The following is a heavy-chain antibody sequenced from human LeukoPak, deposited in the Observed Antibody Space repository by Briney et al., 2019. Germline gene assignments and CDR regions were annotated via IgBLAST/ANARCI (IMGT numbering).Heavy chain of an antibody. V-gene: IGHV4-34*01. CDR1: GGSFSGYY. Sequence: SETLSLTCAVYGGSFSGYYWTWIRQPPGKGLEWIGDINHSGSTNYNPSLKSRVTISVDTSKSQFSLKLSSVTAADTAVYYCARQFGRITRSGSYPSSYYYGMDVWGKGTTVTVSS. CDR3: ARQFGRITRSGSYPSSYYYGMDV. D-gene: IGHD3-10*01. CDR2: INHSGST. J-gene: IGHJ6*04.